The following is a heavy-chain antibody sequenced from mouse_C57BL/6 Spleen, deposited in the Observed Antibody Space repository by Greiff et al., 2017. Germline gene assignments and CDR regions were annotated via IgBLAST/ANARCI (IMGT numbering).Heavy chain of an antibody. Sequence: EVQLQESGPGMVKPSQSLSLTCTVTGYSITSGYDWHWIRHFPGNKLEWMGYISYSGSTNYNPSLKSRISITHDTSKNHFFLKLNSVTTEDTATYYCARFYGSSYGGYFDVWGTGTTVTVSS. CDR3: ARFYGSSYGGYFDV. CDR1: GYSITSGYD. CDR2: ISYSGST. V-gene: IGHV3-1*01. D-gene: IGHD1-1*01. J-gene: IGHJ1*03.